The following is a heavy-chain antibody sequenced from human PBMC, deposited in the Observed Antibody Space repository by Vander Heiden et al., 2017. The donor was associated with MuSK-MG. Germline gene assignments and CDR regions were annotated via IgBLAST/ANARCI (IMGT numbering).Heavy chain of an antibody. CDR3: ARGSGWAGFDY. J-gene: IGHJ4*02. D-gene: IGHD6-19*01. V-gene: IGHV4-34*01. CDR1: GGSFSGYY. Sequence: QVPLPQWGAGLLKPADTLSLPCSVYGGSFSGYYWRWIRPPQGKGLEWIGEINHSGSTNYNPSLKSRVTISVDTSKNQFSLKLSYVTAADTAVDYGARGSGWAGFDYWGQGTLVTVSS. CDR2: INHSGST.